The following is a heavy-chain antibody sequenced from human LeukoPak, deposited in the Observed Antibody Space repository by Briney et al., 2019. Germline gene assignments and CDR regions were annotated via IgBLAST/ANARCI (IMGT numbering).Heavy chain of an antibody. V-gene: IGHV1-2*02. CDR3: ARSYYDFWSGYSIPLDY. J-gene: IGHJ4*02. CDR1: GYTFTGYY. D-gene: IGHD3-3*01. CDR2: INPNSGGT. Sequence: ASVKVSCKASGYTFTGYYMHWVRQAPGQGLEWMGWINPNSGGTNYAQKFQGRVTMTRDTSISTAYMELSRLRSDDTAVYYCARSYYDFWSGYSIPLDYWGQGTLVTVSS.